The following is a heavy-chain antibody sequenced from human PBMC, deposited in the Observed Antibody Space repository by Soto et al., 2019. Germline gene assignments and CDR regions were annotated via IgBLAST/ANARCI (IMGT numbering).Heavy chain of an antibody. CDR3: ARYYYDTSGYYYDY. D-gene: IGHD3-22*01. V-gene: IGHV4-59*13. CDR1: GGSISSYY. Sequence: SETLSLSCTVSGGSISSYYWSWIRQPPGKGLEWIGYIYYNGTTNYNPSLKSRVTMSVGTSKNQFSLKLSSVTAADTAVYYCARYYYDTSGYYYDYWGQASLVTVSS. CDR2: IYYNGTT. J-gene: IGHJ4*02.